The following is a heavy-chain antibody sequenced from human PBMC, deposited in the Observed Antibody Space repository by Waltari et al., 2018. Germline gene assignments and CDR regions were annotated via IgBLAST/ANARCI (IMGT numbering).Heavy chain of an antibody. Sequence: QVQLVESGGGVVQPGRSLRLSCAASGFTFRSYAMHWARQAPGKGLGCVAVISYDGSNKYYADSVKGRFTISRDNSKNTLYLQMNSLRAEDTAVYYCARVSGTTGSDYWGQGTLVTVSS. CDR3: ARVSGTTGSDY. J-gene: IGHJ4*02. CDR1: GFTFRSYA. CDR2: ISYDGSNK. V-gene: IGHV3-30-3*01. D-gene: IGHD1-1*01.